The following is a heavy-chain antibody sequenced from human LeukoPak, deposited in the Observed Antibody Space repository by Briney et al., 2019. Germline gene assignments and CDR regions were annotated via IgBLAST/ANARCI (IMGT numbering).Heavy chain of an antibody. CDR3: ARDLHDTSGCSVY. CDR1: GYSFTSYA. D-gene: IGHD6-19*01. Sequence: ASVKVSCKASGYSFTSYAISWVRQAPGQGLEWMGWINTYNGNTNYAQNLQGRVTVITDTSTTTAYMELRSLRSDDTAVYYCARDLHDTSGCSVYWDQGTLVTVSS. V-gene: IGHV1-18*01. CDR2: INTYNGNT. J-gene: IGHJ4*02.